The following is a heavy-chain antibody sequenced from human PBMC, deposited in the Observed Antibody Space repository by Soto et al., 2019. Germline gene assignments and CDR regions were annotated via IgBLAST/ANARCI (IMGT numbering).Heavy chain of an antibody. CDR3: TDMGGQWLRRD. Sequence: SETLSLTCTVSGGFISGSDYYWGWIRQPPGKGLEWIGNIYYSGTSYSYPSLKGRVTMSVDTSKNQFSMRLTSVTAADTAVYFCTDMGGQWLRRDWGRGSMVTVS. CDR2: IYYSGTS. D-gene: IGHD6-19*01. CDR1: GGFISGSDYY. J-gene: IGHJ4*02. V-gene: IGHV4-39*01.